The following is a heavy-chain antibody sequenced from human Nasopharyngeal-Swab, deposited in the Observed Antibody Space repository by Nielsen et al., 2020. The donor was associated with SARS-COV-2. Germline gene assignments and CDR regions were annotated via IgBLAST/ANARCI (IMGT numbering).Heavy chain of an antibody. CDR2: IWYDGSNK. V-gene: IGHV3-33*01. Sequence: GESLKISCAASGFTFSSYGMHWVRQAPGKGLEWVAVIWYDGSNKYYADSVKGRFTISRDNSKNTLYLQMNSLRAEDTAVYYCARVGPAAIPDYWGQGTLVTVSS. D-gene: IGHD2-2*01. CDR1: GFTFSSYG. CDR3: ARVGPAAIPDY. J-gene: IGHJ4*02.